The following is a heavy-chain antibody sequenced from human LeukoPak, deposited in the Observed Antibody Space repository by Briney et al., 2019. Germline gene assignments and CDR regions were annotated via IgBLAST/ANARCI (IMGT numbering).Heavy chain of an antibody. Sequence: ASVKVSCKASGYTFTGYCMHWVRQAPGQGLEWMGWINPNSGGTNYAQKFQGRVTMTRDTSISTAYMELSRLRSDDTAVYYCARATVCSGGSCPLIDYWGQGTLVTVSS. CDR2: INPNSGGT. V-gene: IGHV1-2*02. CDR1: GYTFTGYC. D-gene: IGHD2-15*01. J-gene: IGHJ4*02. CDR3: ARATVCSGGSCPLIDY.